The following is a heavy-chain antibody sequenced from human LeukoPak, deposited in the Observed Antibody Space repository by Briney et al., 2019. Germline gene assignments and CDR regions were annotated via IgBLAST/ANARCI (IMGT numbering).Heavy chain of an antibody. CDR2: ISYDGSNK. V-gene: IGHV3-30-3*01. J-gene: IGHJ4*02. CDR3: ASCVSSGYQIDC. CDR1: GFTFSSYA. Sequence: GGSLRLSRAASGFTFSSYAMHWVRQAPGKGPEWVAVISYDGSNKYYADSVKGRFTISRDNSKNTLYLQMNSLRAEDTAVYYCASCVSSGYQIDCWGQGTLVTVSS. D-gene: IGHD3-22*01.